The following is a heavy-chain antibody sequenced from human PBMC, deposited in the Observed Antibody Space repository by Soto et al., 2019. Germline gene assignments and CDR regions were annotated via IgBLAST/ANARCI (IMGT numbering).Heavy chain of an antibody. V-gene: IGHV3-33*01. CDR3: ARDGQLGRHDAFDI. D-gene: IGHD1-1*01. J-gene: IGHJ3*02. CDR2: IWYDGSNK. Sequence: GESLKISCAASGFTFSSYGMHWVRQAPGKGLEWVAVIWYDGSNKYYADSVKGRFTISRDNSKNTLYLQMNSLRAEDTAVYYCARDGQLGRHDAFDIWGQGTMVTVSS. CDR1: GFTFSSYG.